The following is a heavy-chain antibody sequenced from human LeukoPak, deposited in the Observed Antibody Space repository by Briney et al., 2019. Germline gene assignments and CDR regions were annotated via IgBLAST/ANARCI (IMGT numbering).Heavy chain of an antibody. CDR1: GFTFSNYG. J-gene: IGHJ5*02. CDR2: ISNSGGRI. V-gene: IGHV3-64*01. CDR3: ARENNYYGSGSYSNWLDP. D-gene: IGHD3-10*01. Sequence: GGSLRLSCAASGFTFSNYGMHWVRQAPGKGLEYVSAISNSGGRIYYAKSVEGRFSISRDNFKNTVYLQMGSLRDDDVAVYYCARENNYYGSGSYSNWLDPWGQGTLVIVSS.